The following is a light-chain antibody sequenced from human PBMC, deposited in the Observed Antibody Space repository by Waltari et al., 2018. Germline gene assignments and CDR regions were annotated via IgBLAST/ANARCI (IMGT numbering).Light chain of an antibody. J-gene: IGLJ3*02. Sequence: QSVLTQPPSASGTPGPRVTISCSGSISNLGTNYVYWYQQFPGTAPKLLIQRTNQRPSAVPDRYSGSKTGTSASLAISGRRSEDEADYYCASLEYSLSVGVFGEGTKLTVL. V-gene: IGLV1-47*01. CDR2: RTN. CDR1: ISNLGTNY. CDR3: ASLEYSLSVGV.